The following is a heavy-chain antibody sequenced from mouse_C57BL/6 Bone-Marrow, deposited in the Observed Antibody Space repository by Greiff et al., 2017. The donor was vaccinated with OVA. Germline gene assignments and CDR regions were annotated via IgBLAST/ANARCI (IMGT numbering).Heavy chain of an antibody. D-gene: IGHD4-1*01. CDR2: IRNKANGYTT. Sequence: EVMLVESGGGLVQPGGSLSLSCAASGFTFTDYYMSWVRQPPGKALEWLGFIRNKANGYTTEYSASVKGRFTISRDNSQSILYLQMNALRAEDSAAYYCARCANWDGFDYWGQGTTLTVSS. J-gene: IGHJ2*01. CDR1: GFTFTDYY. V-gene: IGHV7-3*01. CDR3: ARCANWDGFDY.